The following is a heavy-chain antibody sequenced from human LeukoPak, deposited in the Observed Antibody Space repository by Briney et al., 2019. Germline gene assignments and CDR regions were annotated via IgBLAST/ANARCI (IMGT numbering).Heavy chain of an antibody. CDR3: AKPTYYYDSSGYYRPIYYFDY. D-gene: IGHD3-22*01. CDR1: GFTFSSYA. V-gene: IGHV3-23*01. J-gene: IGHJ4*02. Sequence: AGGSLRLSCAASGFTFSSYAMSWVRQAPGKGLEWVSAISGSGGSTYYAASVKGRFTISRDNSKNTLYLQMNSLRAEDTAVYYCAKPTYYYDSSGYYRPIYYFDYWGQGTLVTVSS. CDR2: ISGSGGST.